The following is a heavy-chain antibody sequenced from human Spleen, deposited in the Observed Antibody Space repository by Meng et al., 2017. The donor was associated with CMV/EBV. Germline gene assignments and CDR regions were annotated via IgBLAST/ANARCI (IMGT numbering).Heavy chain of an antibody. V-gene: IGHV5-51*01. D-gene: IGHD6-13*01. CDR2: IYPGDSDT. CDR3: ARHQTSYSSSWSDY. CDR1: GYRFTSFW. Sequence: GESLKISCKASGYRFTSFWIGWVRQMPGKGLEWMGIIYPGDSDTIYSPSFQGQVTISADKSISTAYLQWSSLKASDTAIFYCARHQTSYSSSWSDYWGQGTLVTVSS. J-gene: IGHJ4*02.